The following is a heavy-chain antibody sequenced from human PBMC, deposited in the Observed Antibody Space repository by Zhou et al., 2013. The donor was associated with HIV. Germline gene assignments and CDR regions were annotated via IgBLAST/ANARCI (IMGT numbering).Heavy chain of an antibody. J-gene: IGHJ3*02. D-gene: IGHD5-12*01. CDR1: GYTLTSSD. CDR3: ATAGGWVATILEGNDAFDI. Sequence: QVQLVQSGAEVKKPGASVKVSCKATGYTLTSSDLHWVRQAAGQGLEWMGWVNPNSGFTYYTQKFQGRVTMTRNTSINTAYMELSRLTFEDTAMYYCATAGGWVATILEGNDAFDIWGQGTMVTVSS. V-gene: IGHV1-8*01. CDR2: VNPNSGFT.